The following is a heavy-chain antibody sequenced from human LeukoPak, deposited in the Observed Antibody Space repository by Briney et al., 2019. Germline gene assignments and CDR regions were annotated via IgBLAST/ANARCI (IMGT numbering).Heavy chain of an antibody. J-gene: IGHJ4*02. CDR1: GFTFSSYG. CDR3: ARDLGGSPPIGGPEY. V-gene: IGHV3-33*01. Sequence: GRSLRLSCAAAGFTFSSYGMHWVRQAPGKGLEWVAAIRDDGNNKYYGDSVKGEVTVSRDNSKRPLYLQRIRLRAEDTAVYYGARDLGGSPPIGGPEYWGQGTLVTVSS. CDR2: IRDDGNNK. D-gene: IGHD2-15*01.